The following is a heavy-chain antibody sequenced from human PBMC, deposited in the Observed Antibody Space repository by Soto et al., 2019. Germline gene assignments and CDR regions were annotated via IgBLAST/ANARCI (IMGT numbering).Heavy chain of an antibody. D-gene: IGHD3-3*01. CDR1: GGTFSNYA. Sequence: SVKVSCKSSGGTFSNYAINWVRQAPGQGLEWMGGIIPIFGTAYYAQKFQGRVTITADESTSTAYMELSSLRSEDTALYYCATARSHDAAETYSYHYGMDVWGQGTTVTVSS. CDR3: ATARSHDAAETYSYHYGMDV. CDR2: IIPIFGTA. V-gene: IGHV1-69*13. J-gene: IGHJ6*02.